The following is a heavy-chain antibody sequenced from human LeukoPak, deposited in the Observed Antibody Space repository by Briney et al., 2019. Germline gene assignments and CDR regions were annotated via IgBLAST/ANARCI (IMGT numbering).Heavy chain of an antibody. CDR1: GFTFSDYA. Sequence: GGSLRLSCAASGFTFSDYAMSWVRQAPGKGLEWVSGISGSGGGTYYADSLKGRFTISRDNSNNTLYLQMNSLRAEDTAVYYCAKKSTYYYDSTLDYWGQGTLVTVSS. D-gene: IGHD3-22*01. J-gene: IGHJ4*02. CDR2: ISGSGGGT. CDR3: AKKSTYYYDSTLDY. V-gene: IGHV3-23*01.